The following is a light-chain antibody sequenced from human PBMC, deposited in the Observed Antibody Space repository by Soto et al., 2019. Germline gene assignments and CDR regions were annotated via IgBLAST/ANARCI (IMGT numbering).Light chain of an antibody. CDR1: SSDVGGYNY. CDR3: CSYAGNYTYV. J-gene: IGLJ1*01. V-gene: IGLV2-11*01. Sequence: QSVPTQPRSVSGSPGQSVTISCTGTSSDVGGYNYVSWYQQHPGKAPKLMIYDVSKRPSGVPDRFSGSKSGNTASLTISGLQAEDEADYYCCSYAGNYTYVFGTGTKVTVL. CDR2: DVS.